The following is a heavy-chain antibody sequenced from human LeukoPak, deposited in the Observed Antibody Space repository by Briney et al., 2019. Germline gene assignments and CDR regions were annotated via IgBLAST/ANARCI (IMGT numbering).Heavy chain of an antibody. CDR2: ISSSSSYI. V-gene: IGHV3-21*01. D-gene: IGHD2-2*01. Sequence: PGGSLRLSCAASGFTCSNYSRNWVRQAPGKGLEWVSSISSSSSYIYYADSVKGRLTISRDNAKNSLYLQMNSLRAEDTAVYYCAREFCSSNSCYLEYWGQGTLVTVSS. J-gene: IGHJ4*02. CDR1: GFTCSNYS. CDR3: AREFCSSNSCYLEY.